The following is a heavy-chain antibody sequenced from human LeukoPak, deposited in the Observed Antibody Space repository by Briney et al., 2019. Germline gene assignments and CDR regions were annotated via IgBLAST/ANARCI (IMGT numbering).Heavy chain of an antibody. J-gene: IGHJ6*03. D-gene: IGHD3-10*01. CDR2: INSDGSST. CDR3: ARDHRGSGGRYYYYYMDV. CDR1: GFTFSSYW. V-gene: IGHV3-74*01. Sequence: GGSLRLSCAASGFTFSSYWMHWVRQAPGKGLVWVSRINSDGSSTSYADSVKGRFTISRDNAKNTLYLQMNSLRAEDTAVYYCARDHRGSGGRYYYYYMDVWGKGTTVTISS.